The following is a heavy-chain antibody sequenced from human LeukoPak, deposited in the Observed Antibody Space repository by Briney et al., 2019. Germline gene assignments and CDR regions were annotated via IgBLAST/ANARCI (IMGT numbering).Heavy chain of an antibody. CDR1: GFTFADYA. J-gene: IGHJ4*02. Sequence: GGSLRLSCAASGFTFADYAMNWVRQAPGKGLEWVSYISSGGSFIYYADSVKGRFTISRDNAKNSLYLQMNSLRAEDTAVYYCARAPGYRGTIDYWGQGTLVTVSS. CDR3: ARAPGYRGTIDY. CDR2: ISSGGSFI. V-gene: IGHV3-21*05. D-gene: IGHD6-13*01.